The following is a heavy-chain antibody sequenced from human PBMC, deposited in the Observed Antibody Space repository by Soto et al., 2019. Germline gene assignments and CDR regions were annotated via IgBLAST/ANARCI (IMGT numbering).Heavy chain of an antibody. D-gene: IGHD4-17*01. V-gene: IGHV1-18*01. CDR3: ARDLDDYGDYREFVY. CDR2: ISAYNGNT. CDR1: GYTFTSYG. J-gene: IGHJ4*02. Sequence: GASVKVSCKASGYTFTSYGISWVRQAPGQGLEWMGWISAYNGNTNYAQKLQGRVTMTTDTSTSTAYMELRSLRSDDTAVYYCARDLDDYGDYREFVYWGQGTLVTVSS.